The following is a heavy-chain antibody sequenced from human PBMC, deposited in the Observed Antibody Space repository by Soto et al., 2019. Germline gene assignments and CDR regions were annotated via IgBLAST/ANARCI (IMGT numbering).Heavy chain of an antibody. J-gene: IGHJ2*01. CDR3: AMSVTMAFDL. D-gene: IGHD3-10*01. Sequence: QLQLQESGSGLVKPSQTLSLTCAVSGGSISSGGYSWSWIRQPPGKGLEWIGYIYHSGTTYYNPSLKSRVTISLDRSNNPLSLKLSSVTAADTAVYYCAMSVTMAFDLWGRGTLVTVSS. CDR2: IYHSGTT. CDR1: GGSISSGGYS. V-gene: IGHV4-30-2*01.